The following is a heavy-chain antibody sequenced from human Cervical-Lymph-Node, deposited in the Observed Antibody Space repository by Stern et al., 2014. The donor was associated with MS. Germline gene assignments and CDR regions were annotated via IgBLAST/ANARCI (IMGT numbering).Heavy chain of an antibody. V-gene: IGHV2-5*02. CDR1: GFSLSTSEVG. CDR2: IYWDDDK. Sequence: QVTLKESGPALVKPTQTLTLTCSFSGFSLSTSEVGVAWIRQPPGKALEWLALIYWDDDKRYSPSLKSRLTITKDTSKNQVVLTMTNMDPVDTATYYCAQTSYENVWGSYRLRRQIERISFDYWGQGTLVTVSS. D-gene: IGHD3-16*02. CDR3: AQTSYENVWGSYRLRRQIERISFDY. J-gene: IGHJ4*02.